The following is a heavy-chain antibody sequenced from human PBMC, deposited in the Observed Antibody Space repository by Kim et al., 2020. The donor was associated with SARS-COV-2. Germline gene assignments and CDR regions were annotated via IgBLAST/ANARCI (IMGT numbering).Heavy chain of an antibody. Sequence: SVKVSCKASGGTFSSYAISWVRQAPGQGLEWMGGIIPIFGTANYAQKFQGRVTITADESTSTAYMELSSLRSEDTAVYYCARGSGYYDSSSFDIWGQGTMVTVSS. J-gene: IGHJ3*02. CDR1: GGTFSSYA. CDR2: IIPIFGTA. CDR3: ARGSGYYDSSSFDI. D-gene: IGHD3-22*01. V-gene: IGHV1-69*13.